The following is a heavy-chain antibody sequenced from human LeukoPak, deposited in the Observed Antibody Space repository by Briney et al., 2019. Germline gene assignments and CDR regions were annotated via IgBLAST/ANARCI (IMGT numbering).Heavy chain of an antibody. CDR3: ARNQWWGDLYTLSG. D-gene: IGHD3-10*01. V-gene: IGHV1-18*01. CDR1: GYTFTDYG. J-gene: IGHJ4*02. Sequence: ASVKVSCKISGYTFTDYGISWLRQAPGQGLPWMGWISPYNVNTNYAQEFQGRVTMTTDTSTNTAYMELRTLRSDDTAVYYCARNQWWGDLYTLSGWGQGTLVTVSS. CDR2: ISPYNVNT.